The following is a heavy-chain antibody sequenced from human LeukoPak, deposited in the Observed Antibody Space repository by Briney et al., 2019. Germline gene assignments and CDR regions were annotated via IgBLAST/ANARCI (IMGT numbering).Heavy chain of an antibody. V-gene: IGHV3-30-3*01. D-gene: IGHD3-10*01. CDR3: ARTSSEVQEFGEFPGEFDY. CDR1: GFTFSSYA. Sequence: GGSLRLSCAASGFTFSSYAMHWVRQAPGKGLEWVAVISYDGSNKYYADSVKGRFTISRDNSKNTLYLQMNSLRAEDTAVYYCARTSSEVQEFGEFPGEFDYWGQGTLVTVSS. CDR2: ISYDGSNK. J-gene: IGHJ4*02.